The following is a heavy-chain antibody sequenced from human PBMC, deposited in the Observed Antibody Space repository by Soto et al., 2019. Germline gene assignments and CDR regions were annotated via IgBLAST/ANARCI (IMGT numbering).Heavy chain of an antibody. D-gene: IGHD3-9*01. CDR3: ARAQSGFDIDY. CDR2: INPSASNT. J-gene: IGHJ4*02. CDR1: GYTFTTYY. Sequence: QVQLVQSGAEVKKPGASVKVSCKASGYTFTTYYIHWVRQAPGQGLEWMGIINPSASNTRYAQKFHGGVTMTRDTSTSTVYREQSSRRSADTAVYYWARAQSGFDIDYWGQGTLVTVSS. V-gene: IGHV1-46*01.